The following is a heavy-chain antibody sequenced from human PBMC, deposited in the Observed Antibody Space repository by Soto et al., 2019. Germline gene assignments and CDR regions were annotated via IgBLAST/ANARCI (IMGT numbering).Heavy chain of an antibody. CDR2: TYYRSKWYN. J-gene: IGHJ6*02. D-gene: IGHD2-15*01. V-gene: IGHV6-1*01. CDR3: AREDYFSGGSCPSTDYYYYGMDV. CDR1: GDSVSSNSAA. Sequence: SQTLSLTCAISGDSVSSNSAAWNWIRQSPSRGLEWLGRTYYRSKWYNDYAVSVKSRITINPDTSKNQFSLQLNSVTPEDTAVYYCAREDYFSGGSCPSTDYYYYGMDVWGQGTTVTVSS.